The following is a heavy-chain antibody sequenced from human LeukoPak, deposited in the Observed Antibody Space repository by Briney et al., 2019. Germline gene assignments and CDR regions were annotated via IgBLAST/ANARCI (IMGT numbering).Heavy chain of an antibody. D-gene: IGHD6-13*01. CDR2: IYHSGST. V-gene: IGHV4-38-2*02. Sequence: SETLSLTCTVSGYSISSGYYWGWIRQPPGKGLEWIGSIYHSGSTYYNPSLKSRVTISVDTSKNQFSPKLSSVTAADTAVYYCARVRQQLCLDPWGQGTLVTVSS. CDR3: ARVRQQLCLDP. J-gene: IGHJ5*02. CDR1: GYSISSGYY.